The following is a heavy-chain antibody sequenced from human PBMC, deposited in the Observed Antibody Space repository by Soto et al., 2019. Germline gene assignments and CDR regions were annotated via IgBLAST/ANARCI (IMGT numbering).Heavy chain of an antibody. J-gene: IGHJ3*02. CDR3: ATFPGTTGAFDI. V-gene: IGHV3-53*01. CDR2: IYSAGST. D-gene: IGHD1-1*01. Sequence: GGSLRLSCAASGFTVSSNYMSWVRQAPGKGLEWVSVIYSAGSTYYADSGKGRFTISRDNSKNTLYLQMNSLRAEDTAVYYCATFPGTTGAFDIWGQGTMVTVSS. CDR1: GFTVSSNY.